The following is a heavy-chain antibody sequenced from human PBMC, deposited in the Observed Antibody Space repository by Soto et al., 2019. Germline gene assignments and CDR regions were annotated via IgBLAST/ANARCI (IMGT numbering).Heavy chain of an antibody. CDR3: ARAPIQLWLQDYYYYYGMDV. V-gene: IGHV1-3*01. Sequence: ASVKVSCKASGGTFSSYAISWVRQAPGQRLEWMGWINAGNGNTKYSQKFQGRVTITRDTSASTAYMELSSLRSEDTAVYYCARAPIQLWLQDYYYYYGMDVWGQGTTVTVSS. D-gene: IGHD5-18*01. CDR1: GGTFSSYA. CDR2: INAGNGNT. J-gene: IGHJ6*02.